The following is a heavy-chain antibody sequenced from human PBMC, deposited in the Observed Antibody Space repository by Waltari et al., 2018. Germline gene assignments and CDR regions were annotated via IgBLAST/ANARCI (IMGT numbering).Heavy chain of an antibody. CDR2: IRRKADGGKK. CDR1: GFTFRDYA. J-gene: IGHJ3*02. V-gene: IGHV3-49*03. CDR3: TRGLDALDS. Sequence: VQLVESGGGLVQPGRSLSLSCTSSGFTFRDYAMSWFRQAPGKGLEWVGFIRRKADGGKKEEAASGKGRFTMSRDDSKSMAYLQMNSRKTEDTAVDYGTRGLDALDSWGQGKMVTVSS.